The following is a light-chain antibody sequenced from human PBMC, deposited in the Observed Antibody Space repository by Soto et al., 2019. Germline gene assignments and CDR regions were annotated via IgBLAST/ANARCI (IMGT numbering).Light chain of an antibody. V-gene: IGKV3-20*01. CDR2: GAS. CDR1: QSVSSSY. CDR3: QQYGSSPPRWLT. Sequence: ESVLTQSPGTLSLSPGERATLSCRASQSVSSSYLAWYQQKPGQAPRLLIYGASSRATGIPDRFSGSGSGTDFTLTISRLEPEDFAVYYCQQYGSSPPRWLTFGGGTKVDIK. J-gene: IGKJ4*01.